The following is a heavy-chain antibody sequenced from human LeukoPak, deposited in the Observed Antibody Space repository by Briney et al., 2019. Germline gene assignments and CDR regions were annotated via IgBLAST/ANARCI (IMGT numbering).Heavy chain of an antibody. J-gene: IGHJ4*02. CDR1: GGSISSSSYY. D-gene: IGHD1-26*01. CDR3: ARAIVGVAPFDY. CDR2: IYYSGST. V-gene: IGHV4-39*07. Sequence: SETLSLTCTVSGGSISSSSYYWGWIRQPPGKGLEWIGSIYYSGSTYYNPSLKSRVTISVDTSKNQFSLTLSSVTAADTAVYYCARAIVGVAPFDYWGQGTLVTVSS.